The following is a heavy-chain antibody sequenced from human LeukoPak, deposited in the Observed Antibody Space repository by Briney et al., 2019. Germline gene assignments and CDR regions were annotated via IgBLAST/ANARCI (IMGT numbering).Heavy chain of an antibody. D-gene: IGHD6-13*01. CDR1: AFTFSSYW. CDR2: IKEDGSEK. V-gene: IGHV3-7*01. J-gene: IGHJ4*02. CDR3: ARGGYSSSWYISRDY. Sequence: GGSLRLSCAASAFTFSSYWMTWVRQAPGKGLEWVANIKEDGSEKYYVDSVKDRFTISRDNAKNSLYLQMDSLRAEDTAVYYCARGGYSSSWYISRDYWGQGTLVTVSS.